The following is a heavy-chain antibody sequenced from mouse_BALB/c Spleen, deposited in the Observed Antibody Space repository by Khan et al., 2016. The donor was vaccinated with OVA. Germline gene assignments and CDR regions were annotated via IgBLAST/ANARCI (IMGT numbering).Heavy chain of an antibody. CDR3: AEGRAAYYGHDGGAMEY. Sequence: QIQLVQSGPELKKPGETVRISCKASGYTFTTAGIQWVQQMPGKGLKWIGWINTHSGVPKYAEDFKGRFAFSLEISVNTAYLQITNLKNEDTATYCCAEGRAAYYGHDGGAMEYWGQGTSVTVSS. CDR2: INTHSGVP. V-gene: IGHV9-4*02. J-gene: IGHJ4*01. D-gene: IGHD2-9*01. CDR1: GYTFTTAG.